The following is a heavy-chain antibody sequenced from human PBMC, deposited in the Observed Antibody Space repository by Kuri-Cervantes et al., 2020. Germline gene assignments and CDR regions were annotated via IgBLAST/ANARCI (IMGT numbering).Heavy chain of an antibody. CDR1: GFTFSSYG. D-gene: IGHD1-7*01. CDR3: ARDVGTSIYHYYTMDV. J-gene: IGHJ6*02. CDR2: ISYDGSNK. V-gene: IGHV3-30*03. Sequence: LSLTCAASGFTFSSYGMHWVRQAPGKGLEWVAVISYDGSNKYYADSVKGRFTISRDNSKNTLYLQMNSLRAEDAAVYYCARDVGTSIYHYYTMDVWGQGTTVTVSS.